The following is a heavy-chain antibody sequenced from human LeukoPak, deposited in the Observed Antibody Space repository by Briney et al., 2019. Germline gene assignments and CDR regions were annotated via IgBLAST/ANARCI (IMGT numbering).Heavy chain of an antibody. Sequence: GGSLRLSCAASGFTFSRYAMHWVRQAPGKGLEYVSAISSNGGRTYYENSVKGRFTISRDNSKNTLYLQMGSLRAEDMAVYYCARSIAARGYFDYWGQGTLVTVSS. CDR3: ARSIAARGYFDY. V-gene: IGHV3-64*01. D-gene: IGHD6-6*01. J-gene: IGHJ4*02. CDR2: ISSNGGRT. CDR1: GFTFSRYA.